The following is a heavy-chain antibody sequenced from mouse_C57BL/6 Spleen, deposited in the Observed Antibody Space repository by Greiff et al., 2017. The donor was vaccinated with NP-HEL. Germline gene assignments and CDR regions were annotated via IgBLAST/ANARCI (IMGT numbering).Heavy chain of an antibody. D-gene: IGHD4-1*01. CDR2: IDPSDSET. CDR3: ARGGWDGFAY. CDR1: GYTFTSYW. J-gene: IGHJ3*01. Sequence: VQLQQPGAELVRPGSSVKLSCKASGYTFTSYWMHWVKQRPIQGLEWIGNIDPSDSETHYNQKFKDKATLTVDKSSSTAYMPLSSLTSEDSAVYYCARGGWDGFAYWGQGTLVTVSA. V-gene: IGHV1-52*01.